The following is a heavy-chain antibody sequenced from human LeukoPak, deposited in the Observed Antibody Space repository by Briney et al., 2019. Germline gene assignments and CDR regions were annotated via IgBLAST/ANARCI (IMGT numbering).Heavy chain of an antibody. J-gene: IGHJ4*02. CDR3: AKGDYYDLDY. CDR2: FTSGVGIT. D-gene: IGHD3-22*01. CDR1: GFTFSNYG. Sequence: PGGSLRLSCAASGFTFSNYGMNWVRQAPGKGLEWVPIFTSGVGITYYADSVKGRFTISRDNSRNTLFLQMNSLRAEDTAVYYCAKGDYYDLDYWGQGTLVTVSS. V-gene: IGHV3-23*01.